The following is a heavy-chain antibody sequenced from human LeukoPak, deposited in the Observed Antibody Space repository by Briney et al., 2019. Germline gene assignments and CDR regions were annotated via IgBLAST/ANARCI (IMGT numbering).Heavy chain of an antibody. CDR2: ISAYNGNT. CDR1: GYTYTSYG. CDR3: ARDPESSIAARPPDY. Sequence: ASVKLSCKASGYTYTSYGISWVRQARGQGLEWMGWISAYNGNTNYAQKLQGRVTMTTDTSTSTAYMELRSLRSDATAVYYCARDPESSIAARPPDYCGQGTLVTVSS. J-gene: IGHJ4*02. V-gene: IGHV1-18*01. D-gene: IGHD6-6*01.